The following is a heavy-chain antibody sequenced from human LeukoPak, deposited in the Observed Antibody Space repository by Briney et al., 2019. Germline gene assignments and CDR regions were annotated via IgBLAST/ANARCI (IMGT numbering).Heavy chain of an antibody. D-gene: IGHD3-9*01. CDR1: GFTFSSYA. V-gene: IGHV3-30*04. Sequence: GGSLRLSCAASGFTFSSYAMHWVRQAPGKGLEWVAVISYDGSNKYYADSVKGRFTISRDNSKNTLYLQMNSLRAEDTAVYYCARGPHYDILTGYYYWGQGTLVTVSS. CDR2: ISYDGSNK. J-gene: IGHJ4*02. CDR3: ARGPHYDILTGYYY.